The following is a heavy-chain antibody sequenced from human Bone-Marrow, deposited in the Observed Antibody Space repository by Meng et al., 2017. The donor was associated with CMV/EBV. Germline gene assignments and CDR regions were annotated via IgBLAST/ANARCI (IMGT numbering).Heavy chain of an antibody. D-gene: IGHD1-1*01. CDR3: AKGTRFYDY. V-gene: IGHV3-30*02. CDR2: IRYDGSNK. CDR1: GFTFSSYG. J-gene: IGHJ4*02. Sequence: QVQLVGAGGGVVQAGGSLRLSCAASGFTFSSYGMHWVRQAPGKGLEWVAFIRYDGSNKYYADSVKGRFTISRDNSKNTLYLQMNSLRAEDTAVYYCAKGTRFYDYWGQGTLVTVSS.